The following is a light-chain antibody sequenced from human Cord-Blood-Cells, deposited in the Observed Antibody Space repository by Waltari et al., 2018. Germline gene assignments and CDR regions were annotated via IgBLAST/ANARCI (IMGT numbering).Light chain of an antibody. J-gene: IGKJ1*01. CDR1: QSVSSSY. Sequence: EIVMTQSPATLSVSPGERATISCRASQSVSSSYLAWYQQKPGQAPRLLIDGASSRAASIPDRFSGSGSGTDFTLTISRLEPEDFAVYYCQQYGSSPWTFGQGTKVEIK. CDR3: QQYGSSPWT. CDR2: GAS. V-gene: IGKV3-20*01.